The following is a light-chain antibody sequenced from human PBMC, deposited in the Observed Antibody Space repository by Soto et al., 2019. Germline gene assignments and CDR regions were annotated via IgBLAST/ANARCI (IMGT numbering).Light chain of an antibody. J-gene: IGKJ1*01. Sequence: EIVLTQSPGTLSLSPGERATLSYRASQSVATNLAWYQQKPGQPPRLLIYGASTRATGIPARFSGSGSGTEFTLTISSLQSVDFAVYSCQQYNNWPWTFGQGTKVDI. CDR2: GAS. CDR1: QSVATN. CDR3: QQYNNWPWT. V-gene: IGKV3-15*01.